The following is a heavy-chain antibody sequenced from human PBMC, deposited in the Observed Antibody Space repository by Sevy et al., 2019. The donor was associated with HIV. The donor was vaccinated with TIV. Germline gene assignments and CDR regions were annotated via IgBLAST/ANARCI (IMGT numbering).Heavy chain of an antibody. J-gene: IGHJ3*02. CDR2: ISGSGGST. CDR1: GFTFSSYA. V-gene: IGHV3-23*01. Sequence: GGSLRLSCAASGFTFSSYAMSWVRQAPGKGLEWVSAISGSGGSTYYADSVKGRFTISRDNSKNTLYLQMNSQRAEDTAVYYCAKNYYDSSGPTYDAFDIWGQGTMVTVSS. CDR3: AKNYYDSSGPTYDAFDI. D-gene: IGHD3-22*01.